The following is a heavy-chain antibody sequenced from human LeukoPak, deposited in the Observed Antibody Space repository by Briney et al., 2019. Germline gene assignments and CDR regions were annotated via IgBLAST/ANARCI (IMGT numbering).Heavy chain of an antibody. Sequence: SETLSLTCTVSGGSISSYYWSWIRQPPGKGLEWIGYIYYSGSTNYNPSLKSRLTISVDTSKNQFSLRLTSVTAADTAVYFCATLVPTRYYFGYWGQGTLVTVSS. CDR2: IYYSGST. CDR3: ATLVPTRYYFGY. D-gene: IGHD5-12*01. J-gene: IGHJ4*02. V-gene: IGHV4-59*08. CDR1: GGSISSYY.